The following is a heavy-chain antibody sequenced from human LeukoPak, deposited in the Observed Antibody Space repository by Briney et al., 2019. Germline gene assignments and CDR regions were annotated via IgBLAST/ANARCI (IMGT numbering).Heavy chain of an antibody. V-gene: IGHV1-69*13. D-gene: IGHD2-2*02. CDR2: IIPIFGTA. CDR1: GGTFSSYA. J-gene: IGHJ5*02. Sequence: ASVKVSCKASGGTFSSYAISWVRQAPGQGLEWMGGIIPIFGTANYAQKFQGRVTITADESTSTAYMELSSLRSDDTAVYYCARDPDCSSTSCYTGGWFDPWGQGTLVTVSS. CDR3: ARDPDCSSTSCYTGGWFDP.